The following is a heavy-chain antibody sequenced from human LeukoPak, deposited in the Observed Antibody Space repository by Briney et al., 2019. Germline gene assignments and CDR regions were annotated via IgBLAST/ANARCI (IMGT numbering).Heavy chain of an antibody. Sequence: ASVTVSCKASGGTFSSYAISWVRQAPGQGLEWMGGIIPIFGTANYAQKFQGRVTITADESTSTAYMELSSLRSEDTAVYYCARDRDRLTGDYYGMDVWGQGTTVTVSS. CDR3: ARDRDRLTGDYYGMDV. V-gene: IGHV1-69*13. D-gene: IGHD1-20*01. J-gene: IGHJ6*02. CDR1: GGTFSSYA. CDR2: IIPIFGTA.